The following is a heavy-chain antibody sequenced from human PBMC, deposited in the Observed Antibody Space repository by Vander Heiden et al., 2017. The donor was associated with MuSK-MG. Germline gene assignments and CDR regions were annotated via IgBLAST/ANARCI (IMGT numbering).Heavy chain of an antibody. V-gene: IGHV3-9*01. D-gene: IGHD1-20*01. J-gene: IGHJ6*02. CDR1: GFTFDDYA. CDR3: AKAQLTGSIPSDGMDV. Sequence: EVQLVESGGGLVQPGRSLRLPFAASGFTFDDYALHWGRPATGKGLEWVSGISWNSGSIGYADSVKGRFTISRDNAKNSLYLQMNSLRAEDTALYYCAKAQLTGSIPSDGMDVWGQGATVTVSS. CDR2: ISWNSGSI.